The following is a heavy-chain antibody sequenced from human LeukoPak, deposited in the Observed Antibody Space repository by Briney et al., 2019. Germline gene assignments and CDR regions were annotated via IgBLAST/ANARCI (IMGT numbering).Heavy chain of an antibody. Sequence: SGTLSLTCVVSGGSISNSNWWSWVRQPPGKGLEWIGEIYHSGSTNYNPSLKSRVTISVDKSKNQFSLKLSSVTAADMAVYYCARAYYDRSGYYLGYWGQGTLVTVSP. CDR1: GGSISNSNW. CDR3: ARAYYDRSGYYLGY. J-gene: IGHJ4*02. D-gene: IGHD3-22*01. CDR2: IYHSGST. V-gene: IGHV4-4*02.